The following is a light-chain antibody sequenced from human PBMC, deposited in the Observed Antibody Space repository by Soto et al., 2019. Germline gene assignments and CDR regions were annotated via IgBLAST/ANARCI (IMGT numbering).Light chain of an antibody. Sequence: EIVLTQSPATLSLSPGETATRSCRASQSVSSYLAWYQQKPGQAPRLLIYDASNRATGIPARFSGSGSGTDFTLTISSLEPEDFAVYYYQQRSNWPPYTFGQGTNLEIK. J-gene: IGKJ2*01. V-gene: IGKV3-11*01. CDR2: DAS. CDR1: QSVSSY. CDR3: QQRSNWPPYT.